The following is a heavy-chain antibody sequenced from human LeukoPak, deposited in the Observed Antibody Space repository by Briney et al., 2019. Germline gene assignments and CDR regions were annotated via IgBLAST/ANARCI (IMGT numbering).Heavy chain of an antibody. V-gene: IGHV1-69*04. CDR2: IIPILGIA. CDR1: GGTFSSYA. D-gene: IGHD1-26*01. CDR3: ARDQYSGSYYGVY. J-gene: IGHJ4*02. Sequence: SVKVSCKASGGTFSSYAISWVRQAPGQGLEWMGRIIPILGIANYAQKFQGRVTITADKSTSTAYMELSSLRSEDTAVYYCARDQYSGSYYGVYWGQGTLVTVSS.